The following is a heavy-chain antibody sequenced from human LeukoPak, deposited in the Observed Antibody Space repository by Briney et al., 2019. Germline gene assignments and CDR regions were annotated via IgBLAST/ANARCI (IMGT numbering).Heavy chain of an antibody. CDR2: IYNGDNT. Sequence: GGSLRLSCAASGFTVGSIHMAWVRQAPGKGLEWVSVIYNGDNTYYADSVRGRFTISRDNSKNTMYLQMNSLRAEDTAVYYCARASQWLAFDYWGQGTLVTVSS. V-gene: IGHV3-66*01. J-gene: IGHJ4*02. CDR3: ARASQWLAFDY. CDR1: GFTVGSIH. D-gene: IGHD6-19*01.